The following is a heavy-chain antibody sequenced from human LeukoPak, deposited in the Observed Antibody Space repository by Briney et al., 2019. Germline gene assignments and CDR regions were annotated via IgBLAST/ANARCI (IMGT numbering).Heavy chain of an antibody. D-gene: IGHD1-26*01. CDR2: ISRSSSTI. CDR1: GFTFSSYS. V-gene: IGHV3-48*01. Sequence: GGSLRLSCAASGFTFSSYSMNWVRQAPGKGLEWVSYISRSSSTIYYADSVKGRFTISRDNAKNSLYLQMNSLRAEDTAVYYCARDGVGATFDYWGQGTLVTVSS. J-gene: IGHJ4*02. CDR3: ARDGVGATFDY.